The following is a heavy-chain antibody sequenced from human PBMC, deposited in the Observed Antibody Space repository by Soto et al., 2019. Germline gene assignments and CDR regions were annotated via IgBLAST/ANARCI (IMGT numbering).Heavy chain of an antibody. J-gene: IGHJ6*02. CDR3: AKDQTFIGTAVYDV. D-gene: IGHD2-21*02. CDR1: EFTFSSYA. V-gene: IGHV3-30*18. CDR2: ISSDGSQK. Sequence: QVRLVESGGGVVQAGRSLRLSCTASEFTFSSYAMHWVRQAPGKGLEWVALISSDGSQKYYADSVMGRFLISRDNSLNTLYLRADYVRDGDTAIYYCAKDQTFIGTAVYDVWGQGTTVTVSS.